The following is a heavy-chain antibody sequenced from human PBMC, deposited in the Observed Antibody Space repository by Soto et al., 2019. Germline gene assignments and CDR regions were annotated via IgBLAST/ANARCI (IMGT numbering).Heavy chain of an antibody. J-gene: IGHJ3*02. D-gene: IGHD3-22*01. CDR3: AKDRWYYYDSSGYYRPGAFDI. CDR2: ISGSGGST. V-gene: IGHV3-23*01. CDR1: GFTFSSYG. Sequence: GGSLRLSCAAAGFTFSSYGMSWVRQAPGKGLEWVSAISGSGGSTYYADSVKGRFTISRDNSKNTLYLQMNSLRAEDTAVYYCAKDRWYYYDSSGYYRPGAFDIWGQGTMVTVSS.